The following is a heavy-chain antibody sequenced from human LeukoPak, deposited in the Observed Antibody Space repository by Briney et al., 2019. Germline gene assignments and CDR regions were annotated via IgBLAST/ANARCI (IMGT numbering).Heavy chain of an antibody. D-gene: IGHD3-22*01. CDR3: ARDGPTYYYHTSGYYFGY. V-gene: IGHV4-38-2*02. Sequence: SDTLSLTCAVSVYPISSVYYWGWMRQPPDEGREGCGSIYHTGSTYYNPSLKSRVTISIDTAKNQFSLKLSSVTAADTAVYYCARDGPTYYYHTSGYYFGYWGQGTLVTVSS. CDR2: IYHTGST. CDR1: VYPISSVYY. J-gene: IGHJ4*02.